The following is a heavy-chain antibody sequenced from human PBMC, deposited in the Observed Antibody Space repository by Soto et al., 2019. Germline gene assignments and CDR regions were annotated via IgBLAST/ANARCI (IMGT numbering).Heavy chain of an antibody. D-gene: IGHD3-3*01. CDR2: TYYRSKWIN. CDR1: GDSVSTNSAG. CDR3: ARGLSARFDS. J-gene: IGHJ4*02. Sequence: SPTLSLTCAISGDSVSTNSAGWHWIRQSPSRGLEWLGRTYYRSKWINDYAVSMKGRITINPDTSKNQFSLQLNSVTPEDTAVYYCARGLSARFDSWGQGTLVTVSS. V-gene: IGHV6-1*01.